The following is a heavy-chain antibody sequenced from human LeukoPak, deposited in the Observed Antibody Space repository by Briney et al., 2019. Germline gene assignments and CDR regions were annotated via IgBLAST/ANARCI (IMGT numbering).Heavy chain of an antibody. J-gene: IGHJ4*02. CDR3: VGMIVGTVYYFDY. Sequence: ASVKVSCKASGYTFTSYYMHWVRQAPGQGLEWMGIINPSGGSTSYAQKFQGRVTMTEDTSTDTAYMELSSLRSEDTAVYYCVGMIVGTVYYFDYWGQGTLVTVSS. CDR2: INPSGGST. D-gene: IGHD3-22*01. V-gene: IGHV1-46*01. CDR1: GYTFTSYY.